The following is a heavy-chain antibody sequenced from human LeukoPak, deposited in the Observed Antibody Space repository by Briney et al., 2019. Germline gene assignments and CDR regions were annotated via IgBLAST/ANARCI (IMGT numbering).Heavy chain of an antibody. CDR1: GYSFSTYW. CDR3: ARRRDGDYSHLFDP. Sequence: GESLKISCKASGYSFSTYWIAWVRQMPGNRLEWMGNIWPIDSETRYSPSFQGQVPISADTSISIAYLQWNNLKASDTAIYYCARRRDGDYSHLFDPWRKETLLTVSS. V-gene: IGHV5-51*01. J-gene: IGHJ5*02. D-gene: IGHD4-17*01. CDR2: IWPIDSET.